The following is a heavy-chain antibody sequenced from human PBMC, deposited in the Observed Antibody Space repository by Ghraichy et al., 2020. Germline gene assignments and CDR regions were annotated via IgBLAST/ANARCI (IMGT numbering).Heavy chain of an antibody. D-gene: IGHD6-6*01. Sequence: SQTLSLTCGVSDDSISSYYWNWVRQPPGKTLEWIGYIYYTGTTDYNPSLKGRVAISLDTSKKQFSLKLSSVTAADTAVYYCARDAAARPRSFEFWGQGTLVTVSS. CDR1: DDSISSYY. CDR3: ARDAAARPRSFEF. J-gene: IGHJ4*02. V-gene: IGHV4-59*01. CDR2: IYYTGTT.